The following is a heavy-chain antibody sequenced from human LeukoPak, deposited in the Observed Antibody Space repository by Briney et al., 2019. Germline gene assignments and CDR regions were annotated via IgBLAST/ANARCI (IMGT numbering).Heavy chain of an antibody. CDR2: IDPSDSHT. D-gene: IGHD3-22*01. Sequence: GESLKISCKGSGYRFASYWISWVRQMPGKGPEWMGRIDPSDSHTNYCPSFQGHVTISGDKSISTAYLQWSSLKASDTAMYYCARQYHYDSSGYPYAFEIWGPGTLVTVSS. CDR1: GYRFASYW. V-gene: IGHV5-10-1*01. J-gene: IGHJ3*02. CDR3: ARQYHYDSSGYPYAFEI.